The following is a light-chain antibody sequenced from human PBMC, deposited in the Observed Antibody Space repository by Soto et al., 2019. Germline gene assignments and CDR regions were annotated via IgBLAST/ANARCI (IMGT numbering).Light chain of an antibody. V-gene: IGKV1-39*01. Sequence: DIQMTQSPSSLSASVGDRVTITCRASQSISSYLNWYQQKPGKAPKLLIYAASSLQSGVPSRFSGSGSGTDFTLTISSLQPEDFATYYCRAENTFGQGTKLEIK. CDR2: AAS. CDR1: QSISSY. J-gene: IGKJ2*01. CDR3: RAENT.